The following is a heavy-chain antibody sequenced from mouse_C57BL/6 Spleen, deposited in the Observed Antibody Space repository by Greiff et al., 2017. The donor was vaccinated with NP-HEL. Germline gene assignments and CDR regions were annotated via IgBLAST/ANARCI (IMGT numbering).Heavy chain of an antibody. CDR1: GYTFTSYG. CDR3: ARGWVYGSSPAWFAY. Sequence: QVQLQQSGAELARPGASVKLSCKASGYTFTSYGISWVKQRTGQGLEWIGEIYPRSGNTYYNEKFKGKATLTADKSSSTAYMELRSLTSEDSAVYFCARGWVYGSSPAWFAYWGQGTLVTVSA. J-gene: IGHJ3*01. V-gene: IGHV1-81*01. D-gene: IGHD1-1*01. CDR2: IYPRSGNT.